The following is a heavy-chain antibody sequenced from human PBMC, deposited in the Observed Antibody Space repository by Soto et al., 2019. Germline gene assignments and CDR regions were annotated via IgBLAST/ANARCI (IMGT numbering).Heavy chain of an antibody. Sequence: ASVKVSCKASGYTFTSYAMHWVRQAPGQRLEWMGWINAGNGNTKYSQKFQGRVTITRDTSASTAYMELSSLRSEDTAVYYCARVLWGGYGSRNMDVWGKGTTVTVSS. J-gene: IGHJ6*04. D-gene: IGHD6-13*01. CDR2: INAGNGNT. CDR1: GYTFTSYA. CDR3: ARVLWGGYGSRNMDV. V-gene: IGHV1-3*01.